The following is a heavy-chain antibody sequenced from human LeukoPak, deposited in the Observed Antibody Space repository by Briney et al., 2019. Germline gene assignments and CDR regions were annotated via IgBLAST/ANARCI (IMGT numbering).Heavy chain of an antibody. CDR1: GFTFSDYY. J-gene: IGHJ6*04. D-gene: IGHD1-1*01. CDR3: ERDEVAYNWNDSYYYGMDV. CDR2: ISSSISYT. Sequence: PGGSLRLACAASGFTFSDYYMSWVRQAPGKGLEWVSYISSSISYTNYADSVKGRFTISRDNAKNSLYLQMHSLRAEDTAVYYCERDEVAYNWNDSYYYGMDVWGKGTTVTVSS. V-gene: IGHV3-11*06.